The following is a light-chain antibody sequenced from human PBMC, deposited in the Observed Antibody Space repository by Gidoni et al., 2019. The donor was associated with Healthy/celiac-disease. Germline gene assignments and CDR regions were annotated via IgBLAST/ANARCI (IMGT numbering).Light chain of an antibody. CDR3: QQYGSSPRT. CDR1: QSVSSSY. J-gene: IGKJ3*01. V-gene: IGKV3-20*01. CDR2: VAS. Sequence: EMVLTQSPGTLSLTPGERASPSCRASQSVSSSYLAWSQQKPGQAPRLLIYVASSRATGIPDRFSGSGSGTDFTLTISRLEPEDFAVYYCQQYGSSPRTFGPGTKVDIK.